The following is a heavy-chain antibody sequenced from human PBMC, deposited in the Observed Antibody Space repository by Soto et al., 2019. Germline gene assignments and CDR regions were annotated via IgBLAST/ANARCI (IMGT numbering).Heavy chain of an antibody. D-gene: IGHD5-12*01. CDR3: AKDLRAGSGYDFDY. CDR1: GFTFTSYS. CDR2: VNPGGYST. Sequence: EVQLLQSGGGLVQPGGSLRLSCAASGFTFTSYSMTWVRQTPGKGLEWVAAVNPGGYSTYYADSVKGRFTISRDNSNKTLYLQMNSLRAEDTAVYYCAKDLRAGSGYDFDYRDQGTPVTVSS. V-gene: IGHV3-23*01. J-gene: IGHJ4*02.